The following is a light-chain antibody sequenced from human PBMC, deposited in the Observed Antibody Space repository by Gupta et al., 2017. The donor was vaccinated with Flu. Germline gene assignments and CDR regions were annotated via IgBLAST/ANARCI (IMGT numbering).Light chain of an antibody. V-gene: IGLV3-25*02. CDR2: KDT. CDR1: SLVKQY. J-gene: IGLJ2*01. Sequence: SPELTHPVSVSVSPGHTAMISCPGESLVKQYAYWYQKKPHAAPVLVMYKDTERASGIPERFSGSSFGTTVTLIINGVQAEDEADYYCQSSDTSVDYVLFGGGTKLTIL. CDR3: QSSDTSVDYVL.